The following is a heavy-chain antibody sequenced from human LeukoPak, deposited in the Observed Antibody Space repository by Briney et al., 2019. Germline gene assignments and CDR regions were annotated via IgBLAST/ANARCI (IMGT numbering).Heavy chain of an antibody. V-gene: IGHV3-9*01. CDR1: GFTFSSYA. Sequence: GGSLRLSCAASGFTFSSYAMHWVRQAPGKGLEWVSGISWNSGSIGYADSVKGRFTISRDNAKNSLYLQMNSLRAEDTALYYCARVAAAGPLWFDPWGQGTLVTVSS. CDR2: ISWNSGSI. J-gene: IGHJ5*02. D-gene: IGHD6-13*01. CDR3: ARVAAAGPLWFDP.